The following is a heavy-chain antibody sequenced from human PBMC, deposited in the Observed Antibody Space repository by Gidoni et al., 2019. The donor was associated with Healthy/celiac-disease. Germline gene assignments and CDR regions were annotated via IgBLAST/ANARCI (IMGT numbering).Heavy chain of an antibody. CDR2: ISGSGGST. J-gene: IGHJ3*02. CDR3: AKDTLVGATRSDAFDI. CDR1: GFTFSSYA. Sequence: EVQLLESGGGLVQPGGSLRLSCAASGFTFSSYAMSWVRQAPGKGLEWVSAISGSGGSTYYADSVKGRFTISRDNSKNTLYLQMNSLRAEDTAVYYCAKDTLVGATRSDAFDIWGQGTMVTVSS. V-gene: IGHV3-23*01. D-gene: IGHD1-26*01.